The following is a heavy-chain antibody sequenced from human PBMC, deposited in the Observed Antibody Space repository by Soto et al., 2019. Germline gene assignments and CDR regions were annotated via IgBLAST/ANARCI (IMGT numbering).Heavy chain of an antibody. CDR1: GFTFSSYA. J-gene: IGHJ6*02. Sequence: EVQLLESGGGLVQPGGSLRLSCAASGFTFSSYAMSWVRQAPGKGLEWVSAISGSGGSTYYADSVKGRFTISRDNSKNTLYLQMNSLRAEDTAVYYCPKGGDTMIVVAVELDVWGQGTTVTVSS. V-gene: IGHV3-23*01. D-gene: IGHD3-22*01. CDR3: PKGGDTMIVVAVELDV. CDR2: ISGSGGST.